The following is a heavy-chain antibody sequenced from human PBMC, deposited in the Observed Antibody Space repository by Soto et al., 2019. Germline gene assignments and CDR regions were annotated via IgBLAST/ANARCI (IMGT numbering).Heavy chain of an antibody. Sequence: SETLSLTCTVSGGSISSYYWSWIRQPPGKGLEWIGYIYYSGSTNYNPSLKSRVTISVDTSKNQFSLKLSSVTAADTAVYYCARVDGVYYDSSGYYSGGSWFDPWGQGTLVTVSS. J-gene: IGHJ5*02. CDR1: GGSISSYY. CDR3: ARVDGVYYDSSGYYSGGSWFDP. CDR2: IYYSGST. V-gene: IGHV4-59*01. D-gene: IGHD3-22*01.